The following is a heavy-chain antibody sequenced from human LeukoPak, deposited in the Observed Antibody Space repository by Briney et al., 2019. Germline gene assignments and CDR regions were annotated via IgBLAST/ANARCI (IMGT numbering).Heavy chain of an antibody. CDR1: GFTFSSYG. J-gene: IGHJ6*02. CDR2: ISYDGSNK. V-gene: IGHV3-30*18. Sequence: GRSLRLSCAASGFTFSSYGMHWVRQAPGKGLEWVAVISYDGSNKYYADSVKGRFTISRDNSKNTPYLQMNSLRAEDTAVYYCAKDLGYTYGMDVWGQGTTVTVSS. D-gene: IGHD6-13*01. CDR3: AKDLGYTYGMDV.